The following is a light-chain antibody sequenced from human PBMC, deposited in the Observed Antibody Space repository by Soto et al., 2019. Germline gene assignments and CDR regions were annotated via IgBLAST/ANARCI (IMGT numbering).Light chain of an antibody. CDR3: HQYGSSPSYT. CDR2: GAS. Sequence: EIVLTQSPGTLSLSPGERATLSCRASQSASSSYLAWYQQTPGQAPRLLIYGASSRATGIPDRFSGSGSGTDFTLTISRLEPEDFAVYYCHQYGSSPSYTFGQGTKLEIK. J-gene: IGKJ2*01. V-gene: IGKV3-20*01. CDR1: QSASSSY.